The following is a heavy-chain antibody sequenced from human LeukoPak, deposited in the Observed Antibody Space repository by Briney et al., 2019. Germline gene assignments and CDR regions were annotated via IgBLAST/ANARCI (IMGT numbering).Heavy chain of an antibody. J-gene: IGHJ4*02. V-gene: IGHV1-24*01. D-gene: IGHD3-22*01. CDR2: FDPEDGET. CDR3: ATISQTYYYDSSGYNANDY. Sequence: ASVKVSCKVSGYTFTELSMHWVRQAPGKGLEWMGGFDPEDGETIYAQKFQGRVTMTEDTSTDTAYMELSSLRSEDTAVYYCATISQTYYYDSSGYNANDYWGQGTLVTVSS. CDR1: GYTFTELS.